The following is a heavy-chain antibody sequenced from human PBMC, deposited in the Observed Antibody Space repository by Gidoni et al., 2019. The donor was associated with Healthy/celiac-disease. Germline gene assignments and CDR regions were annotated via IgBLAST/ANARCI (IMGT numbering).Heavy chain of an antibody. CDR3: AGDRGILSYGDY. CDR2: ISYDGSNK. CDR1: GSPFRSYA. Sequence: QVQLVESGGGVVPPGRSLRLSCAASGSPFRSYAMPWVRQSPGKGLEWVAVISYDGSNKYYADSVKGRLTISRDNYKNTLYLQMNSLRAEDTAVYYCAGDRGILSYGDYWGQGTLVTVSS. J-gene: IGHJ4*02. D-gene: IGHD5-18*01. V-gene: IGHV3-30-3*01.